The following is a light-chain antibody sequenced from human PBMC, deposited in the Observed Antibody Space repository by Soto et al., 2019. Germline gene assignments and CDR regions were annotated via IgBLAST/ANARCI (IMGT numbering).Light chain of an antibody. CDR2: GAS. V-gene: IGKV3-20*01. CDR1: QTVTSDF. CDR3: QHYDGSPYT. J-gene: IGKJ2*01. Sequence: EIVLTQSPGTLSLSPGERATLSCRASQTVTSDFLAWYRQRPGQAPRLLIYGASFRATGIPDRFSGSGSGTDFTLTITRLEPEDVAVYYCQHYDGSPYTFGQGTKVEIK.